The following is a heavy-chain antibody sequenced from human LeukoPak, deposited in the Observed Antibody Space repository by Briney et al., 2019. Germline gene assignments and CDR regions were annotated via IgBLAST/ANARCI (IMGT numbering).Heavy chain of an antibody. D-gene: IGHD6-19*01. V-gene: IGHV4-59*01. CDR1: GASFSSYY. Sequence: SETLSLTCTVSGASFSSYYWSWIRQPPGKGLEWIGYIYYSGSTNYNPSLKSRVTISVDTSKNQFSLKLSSVTAADTAVYYCASSELCGWYYFDYWGQGTLVTVSS. CDR2: IYYSGST. J-gene: IGHJ4*02. CDR3: ASSELCGWYYFDY.